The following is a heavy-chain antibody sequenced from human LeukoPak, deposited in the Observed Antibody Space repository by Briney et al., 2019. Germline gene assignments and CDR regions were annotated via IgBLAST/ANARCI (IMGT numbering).Heavy chain of an antibody. CDR2: IRYDGSNK. CDR3: AKGWNYAFDY. J-gene: IGHJ4*02. V-gene: IGHV3-30*02. Sequence: PGGSLRLSYTASGFTFSSYGMHWVRQAPGKGLEWVAFIRYDGSNKYYTDSVKGRFTISRDNSKNTLFLQMNSLRAEDTAVYYCAKGWNYAFDYWGQGTLVTVSS. CDR1: GFTFSSYG. D-gene: IGHD1-7*01.